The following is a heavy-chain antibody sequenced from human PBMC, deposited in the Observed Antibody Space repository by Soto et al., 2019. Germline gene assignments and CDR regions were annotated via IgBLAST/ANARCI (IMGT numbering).Heavy chain of an antibody. CDR1: GFTFSSYW. V-gene: IGHV3-7*03. Sequence: GGSLRLSCAASGFTFSSYWMSWVRQARGKGLEWVANIKQDGSEKYYVDSVKGRFTISRDNAKNSLYLQMNSLRAEDTAVYYCARDQIPGGEGTYYYYGMDVWGQGTTVTVSS. CDR3: ARDQIPGGEGTYYYYGMDV. D-gene: IGHD1-1*01. CDR2: IKQDGSEK. J-gene: IGHJ6*02.